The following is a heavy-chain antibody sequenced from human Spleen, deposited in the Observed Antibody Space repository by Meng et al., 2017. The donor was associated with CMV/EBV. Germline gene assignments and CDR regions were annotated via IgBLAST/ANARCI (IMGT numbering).Heavy chain of an antibody. CDR3: ARYIVGGGGGWFDP. CDR1: GFTFSSYS. Sequence: EVQLVESGGXLVKHGGSLXLSGSASGFTFSSYSMNWVRQAPGKGLEWVSSISSSSSYIYYADSVKGRFTISRDNAKNSLYLQMNSLRAEDTAVYYCARYIVGGGGGWFDPWGQGTLVTVSS. V-gene: IGHV3-21*01. J-gene: IGHJ5*02. D-gene: IGHD2-15*01. CDR2: ISSSSSYI.